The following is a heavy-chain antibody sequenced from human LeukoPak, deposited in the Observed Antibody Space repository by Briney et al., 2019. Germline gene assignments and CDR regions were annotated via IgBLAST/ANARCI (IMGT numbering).Heavy chain of an antibody. CDR3: ARGMPLRYFDWLLPGGDY. Sequence: SETLSLTCAVYGGPFSGYYWSWIRQPPGKGLEWIGEINHSGSTNYNPSLKSRVTISVDTSKNQFSLKLSSVTAADTAVYYCARGMPLRYFDWLLPGGDYWGQGTLVTVSS. CDR1: GGPFSGYY. V-gene: IGHV4-34*01. J-gene: IGHJ4*02. D-gene: IGHD3-9*01. CDR2: INHSGST.